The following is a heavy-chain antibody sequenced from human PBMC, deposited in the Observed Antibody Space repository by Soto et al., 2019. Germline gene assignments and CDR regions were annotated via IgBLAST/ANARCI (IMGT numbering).Heavy chain of an antibody. CDR1: GYTFTSYG. D-gene: IGHD3-22*01. J-gene: IGHJ4*02. Sequence: QVQLVQSGAEVKKPGASVKVSCKASGYTFTSYGITWVRQAPGQGLEWMGWISGYNGNTNYAEMLQGRVTMTTDTSTSTVYMELRSLRSADTAVYYCGRVEGYFDSSGYAHWGQGTLVTVSS. V-gene: IGHV1-18*04. CDR2: ISGYNGNT. CDR3: GRVEGYFDSSGYAH.